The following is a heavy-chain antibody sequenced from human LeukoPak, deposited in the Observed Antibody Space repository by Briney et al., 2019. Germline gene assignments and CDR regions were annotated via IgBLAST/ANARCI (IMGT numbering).Heavy chain of an antibody. CDR3: ARQGGYSGYDAGYDAFDI. CDR1: GYSFTSYW. Sequence: GESLKISCKGSGYSFTSYWIGWVRQMPGKGLEWMGIIYPGDSDTRYSPSFQGQVTISADKSISTAYLQWSSLKASDTAMYYCARQGGYSGYDAGYDAFDIWGQGTMVTVSS. V-gene: IGHV5-51*01. CDR2: IYPGDSDT. J-gene: IGHJ3*02. D-gene: IGHD5-12*01.